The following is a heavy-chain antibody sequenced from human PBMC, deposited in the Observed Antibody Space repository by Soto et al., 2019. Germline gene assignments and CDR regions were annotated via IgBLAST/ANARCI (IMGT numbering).Heavy chain of an antibody. J-gene: IGHJ5*02. CDR3: AREEVTMVRGIFRNWFDP. D-gene: IGHD3-10*01. CDR1: GDSISDHY. Sequence: PSETLSLTCIVSGDSISDHYWTWIRQPPGKXLEWIGCIYYTGSTNYNPSLKSRVSMSLDTSKKQFSLKLTSVNPADTAVYYCAREEVTMVRGIFRNWFDPWGQGILVTVSS. V-gene: IGHV4-59*11. CDR2: IYYTGST.